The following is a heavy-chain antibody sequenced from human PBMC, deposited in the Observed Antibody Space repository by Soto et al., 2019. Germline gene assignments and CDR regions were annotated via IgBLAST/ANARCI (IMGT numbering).Heavy chain of an antibody. D-gene: IGHD6-19*01. J-gene: IGHJ6*02. CDR1: GFTFSSYA. V-gene: IGHV3-30-3*01. CDR2: ISYDGSNK. CDR3: ARGRRDREYSSGWYYYYYGMDV. Sequence: GGSLRLSCAASGFTFSSYAMHWVRQAPGKGLEWVAVISYDGSNKYYADSVKGRFTISRDNSKNTLYLQMNSLRAEDTAVYYCARGRRDREYSSGWYYYYYGMDVWGQGTTVTVSS.